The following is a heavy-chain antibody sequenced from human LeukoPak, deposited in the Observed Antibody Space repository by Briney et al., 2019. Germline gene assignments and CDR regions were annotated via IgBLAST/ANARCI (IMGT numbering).Heavy chain of an antibody. CDR3: TREAFSSGWPRFDY. D-gene: IGHD6-19*01. Sequence: GGPLRLSCTASGFTFGDYAMSWVRQAPGKGLEWVGFIRSEAYGGTTEYAASVKGRFTISRDDSKSIAYLQMNSLKTEDTAVYHCTREAFSSGWPRFDYWGQGTLVTVSS. CDR1: GFTFGDYA. V-gene: IGHV3-49*04. J-gene: IGHJ4*02. CDR2: IRSEAYGGTT.